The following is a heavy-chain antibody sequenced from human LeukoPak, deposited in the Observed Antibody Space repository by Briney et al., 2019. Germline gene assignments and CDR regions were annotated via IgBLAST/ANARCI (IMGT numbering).Heavy chain of an antibody. Sequence: PGGSLRLSCAASGFTFSSYAMHWVRQAPGKGLEWVAVISYDGSNKYYADSVKGRFTISRDNSKNTLYLQMNSLRAEDTAVYYCARDLGWGAATRWYFDYWGQGTLVTVSS. D-gene: IGHD2-15*01. V-gene: IGHV3-30*04. CDR3: ARDLGWGAATRWYFDY. CDR2: ISYDGSNK. J-gene: IGHJ4*02. CDR1: GFTFSSYA.